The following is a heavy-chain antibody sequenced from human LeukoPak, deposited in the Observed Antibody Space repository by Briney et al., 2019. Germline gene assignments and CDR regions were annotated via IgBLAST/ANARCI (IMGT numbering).Heavy chain of an antibody. CDR3: TTYTMGAFDS. J-gene: IGHJ4*02. CDR1: GFTFSNAW. CDR2: IKSKSDGGTT. V-gene: IGHV3-15*01. D-gene: IGHD3-10*01. Sequence: GGSLRLSCAASGFTFSNAWMTWVRQAPGKGLEWVGRIKSKSDGGTTDYAAHVKGRFTISRDDSKNTVYLQMNSLKTEDTAMFYCTTYTMGAFDSWGQGTLVTVSS.